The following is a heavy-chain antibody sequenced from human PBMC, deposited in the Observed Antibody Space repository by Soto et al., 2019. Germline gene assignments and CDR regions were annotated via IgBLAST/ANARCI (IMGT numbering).Heavy chain of an antibody. V-gene: IGHV1-2*02. CDR3: ARCPRARVVPAATNWFDP. J-gene: IGHJ5*02. CDR2: INPNSGGT. D-gene: IGHD2-2*01. Sequence: ASVKVSCKASGYTFTGYYMHWVRQAPGQGLEWMGWINPNSGGTNYAKKFQGRVTMTRATSISTAYMELSRLRSDDTAVYYCARCPRARVVPAATNWFDPWGQGTLVTVSS. CDR1: GYTFTGYY.